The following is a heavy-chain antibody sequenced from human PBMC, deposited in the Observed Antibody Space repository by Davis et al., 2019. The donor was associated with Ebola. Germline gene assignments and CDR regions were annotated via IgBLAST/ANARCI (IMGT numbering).Heavy chain of an antibody. J-gene: IGHJ3*02. V-gene: IGHV3-23*01. CDR2: LGTSADT. D-gene: IGHD2/OR15-2a*01. CDR1: GFVFSSYV. CDR3: VKDTSNIWFDI. Sequence: GGSLRLSCAASGFVFSSYVMSWVRRAPGKGLEWVSTLGTSADTYYADSVKGRFTISRDNSKNTLYLQMNSLRVEDTAMYYCVKDTSNIWFDIWGQGTMVTVSS.